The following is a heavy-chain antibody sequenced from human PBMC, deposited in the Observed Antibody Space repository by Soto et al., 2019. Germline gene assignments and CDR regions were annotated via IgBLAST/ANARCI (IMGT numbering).Heavy chain of an antibody. CDR3: AKGSADGSPDYFDY. V-gene: IGHV3-23*01. Sequence: EVQLLVSGGGLVQPGGSLRLSCAASGFTFSNYAMSWVRQAPGKGLEWVSAINDRGTSTYHADSVKGRFTISRDNSKNTLYLQMNSLRGEDTAVYFCAKGSADGSPDYFDYWGQGTLATVSS. D-gene: IGHD6-25*01. J-gene: IGHJ4*02. CDR1: GFTFSNYA. CDR2: INDRGTST.